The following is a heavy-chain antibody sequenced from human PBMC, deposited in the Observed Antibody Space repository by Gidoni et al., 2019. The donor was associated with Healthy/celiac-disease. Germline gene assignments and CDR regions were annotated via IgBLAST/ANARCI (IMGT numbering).Heavy chain of an antibody. V-gene: IGHV3-48*03. CDR3: ARDSAAAAGTYYYYYGMDV. D-gene: IGHD6-13*01. CDR2: ISSSGSTI. J-gene: IGHJ6*02. Sequence: EVQLVEPGGGLVQPGGSLRLSCAAPGFTFTSYELNWVRQAPGKGLEWVSYISSSGSTIYYADSVKGRFTISRDNAKNSLYLQMNSLRAEDTAVYYCARDSAAAAGTYYYYYGMDVWGQGTTVTVSS. CDR1: GFTFTSYE.